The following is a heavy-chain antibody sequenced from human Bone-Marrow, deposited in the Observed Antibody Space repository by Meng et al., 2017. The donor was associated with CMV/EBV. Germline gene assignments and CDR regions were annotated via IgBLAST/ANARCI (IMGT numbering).Heavy chain of an antibody. CDR1: RFSFSSYA. D-gene: IGHD2-15*01. J-gene: IGHJ4*02. CDR3: AVRFCSGGSCAVGALGAFDY. V-gene: IGHV3-23*03. CDR2: IYSGGSST. Sequence: GESLKISCAASRFSFSSYAMSWVRQAPGKALQWVSVIYSGGSSTYYADSVKGRFTISRDNSKNTLYLQMNSLRAEDTAVYYCAVRFCSGGSCAVGALGAFDYWGQGTLVTVSS.